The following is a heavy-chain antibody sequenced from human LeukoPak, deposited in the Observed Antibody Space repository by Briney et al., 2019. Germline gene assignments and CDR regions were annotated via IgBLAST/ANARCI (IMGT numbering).Heavy chain of an antibody. CDR1: GFTFSNHG. CDR2: ISYDGSNK. D-gene: IGHD3-10*01. J-gene: IGHJ1*01. Sequence: GGSLRLSCAASGFTFSNHGMHWVRQAPGKGLEWVAVISYDGSNKYYADSVKGRFTISRDNSKNTLYLQMNSLRAEDTAVYYCARASAPGYFQHWGQGTLVTVSS. V-gene: IGHV3-30*03. CDR3: ARASAPGYFQH.